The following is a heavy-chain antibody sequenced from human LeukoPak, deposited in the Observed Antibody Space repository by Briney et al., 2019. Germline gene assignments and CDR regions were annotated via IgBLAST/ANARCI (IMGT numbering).Heavy chain of an antibody. D-gene: IGHD4-17*01. V-gene: IGHV4-38-2*02. Sequence: PSETLSLTCTVSGYSISSGFYWGWIRQPPGKGLECIGSIYHSGSTYYNPSLKSRVTISVDTSKNQFSLNLSSVTAADTAVYYCAREIYGDYSNYFDYWGQGTLVTVSS. CDR1: GYSISSGFY. J-gene: IGHJ4*02. CDR3: AREIYGDYSNYFDY. CDR2: IYHSGST.